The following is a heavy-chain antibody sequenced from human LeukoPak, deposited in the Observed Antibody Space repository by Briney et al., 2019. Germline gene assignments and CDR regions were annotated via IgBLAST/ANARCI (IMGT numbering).Heavy chain of an antibody. Sequence: PSETLSLTCTVSGYSISSGYYWGWIRQPPGKGLEWIGSIYHSGSTYYNPSLKSRVTILVDTSKNQFSLKLSSVTAADTAVYYCARVSMNYYGSGSSFDYWGQGTLVTVSS. CDR3: ARVSMNYYGSGSSFDY. J-gene: IGHJ4*02. CDR1: GYSISSGYY. CDR2: IYHSGST. V-gene: IGHV4-38-2*02. D-gene: IGHD3-10*01.